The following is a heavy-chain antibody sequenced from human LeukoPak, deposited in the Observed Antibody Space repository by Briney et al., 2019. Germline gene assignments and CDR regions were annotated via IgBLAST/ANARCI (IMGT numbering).Heavy chain of an antibody. D-gene: IGHD2-2*01. J-gene: IGHJ4*02. CDR3: AREGVSYCSSTSCPLGY. CDR1: GGSFSGYY. Sequence: SETLSLTCAVYGGSFSGYYWSWIRQPPGKGLEWIEEINHSGSTNYNPSLKSRVTISVDTSKNQFSLKLSSVTAADTAVYYCAREGVSYCSSTSCPLGYWGQGTLVTVSS. CDR2: INHSGST. V-gene: IGHV4-34*01.